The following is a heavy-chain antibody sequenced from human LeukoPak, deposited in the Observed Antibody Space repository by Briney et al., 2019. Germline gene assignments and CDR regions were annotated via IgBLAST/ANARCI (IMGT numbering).Heavy chain of an antibody. CDR1: GFTFSSYA. Sequence: PGGPLTLSCAPSGFTFSSYAMHWLRHAPGKGLEWVAVISYDGSNKYYADSVKGRFTISRDNSKNTLYLQMNSLRVEDTAVYYCTRAISNIWNNCFDPWGQGTLVTVSS. CDR2: ISYDGSNK. V-gene: IGHV3-30-3*01. CDR3: TRAISNIWNNCFDP. J-gene: IGHJ5*02. D-gene: IGHD6-13*01.